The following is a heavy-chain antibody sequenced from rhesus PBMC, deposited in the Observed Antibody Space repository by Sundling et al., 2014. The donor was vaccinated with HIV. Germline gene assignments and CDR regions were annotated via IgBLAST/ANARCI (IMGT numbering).Heavy chain of an antibody. D-gene: IGHD3-3*01. V-gene: IGHV4-99*01. CDR1: GASFSDYY. Sequence: QVQLQGSGPGLVKPSETLSLTCAVSGASFSDYYWAWIRQSPGKGLEYLGYISGGSGNTNYNPSLESRVTISKDTSKNQFSLNLTSVTAADTALYYCARRDNIWTHLGTFVLLGSDGKVRRSTGPPFHAVPPNGPDSVVPPSVGPPFPRTHLRRGTAALGLPRSRTYF. J-gene: IGHJ2*01. CDR3: ARRDNIWTHLGTFVLLGSDGKVRRSTGPPFHAVPPNGPDSVVPPSVGPPFPRTHLRRGTAALGLPRSRTYF. CDR2: ISGGSGNT.